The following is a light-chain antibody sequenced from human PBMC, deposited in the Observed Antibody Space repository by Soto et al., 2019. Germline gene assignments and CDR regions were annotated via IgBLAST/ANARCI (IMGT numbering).Light chain of an antibody. V-gene: IGLV2-14*03. CDR2: EVT. CDR3: CSYVSSKTYL. CDR1: RLDVGGYNY. J-gene: IGLJ1*01. Sequence: QSVLTQPASVSGSPGQSITISCTGTRLDVGGYNYVSWYQQQPGKAPKLIIYEVTNRPSGVSDRFSGSKSDNTASLTISGLQTEDEADYYCCSYVSSKTYLFGTGTQLTV.